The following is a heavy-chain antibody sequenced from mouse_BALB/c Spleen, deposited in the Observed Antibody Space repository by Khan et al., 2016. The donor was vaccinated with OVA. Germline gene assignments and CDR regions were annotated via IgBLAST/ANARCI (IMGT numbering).Heavy chain of an antibody. CDR2: INPSSGYT. J-gene: IGHJ2*01. CDR1: GYAFTSYT. V-gene: IGHV1-4*01. Sequence: QMQLEESGAELARPGASVKMSCKASGYAFTSYTMHWVKQRPGQGLEWIGYINPSSGYTKYNQKFKDKATLTADKSSSTAYMQLSSLTSEDSAVYYCARTHERWGQGTTLTVSS. CDR3: ARTHER.